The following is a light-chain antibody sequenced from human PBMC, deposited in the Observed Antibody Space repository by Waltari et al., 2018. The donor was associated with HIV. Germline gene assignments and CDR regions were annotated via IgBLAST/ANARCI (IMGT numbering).Light chain of an antibody. V-gene: IGLV2-14*01. CDR1: SSDVGGYKH. CDR3: SSYTSSNTVV. J-gene: IGLJ2*01. CDR2: EVT. Sequence: QSALTQPASVSGSPGKSITISCTGTSSDVGGYKHVSWYQQHPGKAPKVMIYEVTNRPSGVSNRFSGSKSGNTASLTISGLQAEDEADYYCSSYTSSNTVVFGGGTKLTVL.